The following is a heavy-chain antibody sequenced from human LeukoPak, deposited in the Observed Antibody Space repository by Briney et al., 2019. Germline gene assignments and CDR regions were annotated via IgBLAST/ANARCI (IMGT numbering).Heavy chain of an antibody. CDR2: IDWDNDK. CDR1: GFSLSTSGMC. V-gene: IGHV2-70*01. D-gene: IGHD6-19*01. CDR3: ARTPADSRGWYVAFDI. J-gene: IGHJ3*02. Sequence: SGPTLVNPTQTLTLTCTFSGFSLSTSGMCVSWIRQPPGKALEWLALIDWDNDKYYSTSLKTRLTISKDTSKNQVVLTMTSMDSVDTATYYCARTPADSRGWYVAFDIWGQGTMVTVSS.